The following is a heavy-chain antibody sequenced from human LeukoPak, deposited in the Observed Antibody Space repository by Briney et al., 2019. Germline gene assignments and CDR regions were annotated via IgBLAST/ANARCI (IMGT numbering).Heavy chain of an antibody. CDR1: GGSFSGYY. J-gene: IGHJ4*02. D-gene: IGHD3-10*01. CDR3: ARGPERELFSPFDY. Sequence: SETLSLTCAVYGGSFSGYYWSWIRQPPGKGLEWIGEINHSGSTNYNPSFKSRVTISVDTSKNQFSLKLSSVTAADTAVYYCARGPERELFSPFDYWGQGTLVTVSS. V-gene: IGHV4-34*01. CDR2: INHSGST.